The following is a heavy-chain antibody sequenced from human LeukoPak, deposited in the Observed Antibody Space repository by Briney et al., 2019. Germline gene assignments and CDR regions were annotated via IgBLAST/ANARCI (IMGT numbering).Heavy chain of an antibody. CDR3: ARAREGPRELDY. J-gene: IGHJ4*02. CDR2: IIPIFGTA. D-gene: IGHD1-26*01. V-gene: IGHV1-69*06. CDR1: GGTFSSYA. Sequence: ASVKVSCKASGGTFSSYAISWVRQAPGQGLEWMGGIIPIFGTANYAQKFQGRVTITADKSTSTAYMELSSLRSEDTAVYYCARAREGPRELDYWGQGTLVTVSS.